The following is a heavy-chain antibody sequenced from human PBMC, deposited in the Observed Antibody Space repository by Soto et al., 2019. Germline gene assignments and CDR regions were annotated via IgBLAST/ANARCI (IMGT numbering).Heavy chain of an antibody. V-gene: IGHV1-69*06. J-gene: IGHJ6*02. D-gene: IGHD2-8*01. CDR2: IIPIFGTA. Sequence: QVQLVQSGAEVKKPGSSVKVSCKASGGTFSSYAISWVRQAPGQGLEWMGGIIPIFGTANYAQKFQGRVTITADKSTSTAYMELSSLRSEDTAVYYCARETVYCTNGVCYRGNYYYGMDVWGQGTTVTVSS. CDR3: ARETVYCTNGVCYRGNYYYGMDV. CDR1: GGTFSSYA.